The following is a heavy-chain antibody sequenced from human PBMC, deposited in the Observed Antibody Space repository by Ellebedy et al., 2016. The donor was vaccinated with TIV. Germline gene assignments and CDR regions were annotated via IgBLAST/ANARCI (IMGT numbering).Heavy chain of an antibody. CDR1: GFTFSSYA. CDR2: ISGSGGST. Sequence: GESLKISXAASGFTFSSYAMSWVRQAPGKGLEWVSAISGSGGSTYYADSVKGRFTISRDNSKNTLYLQMNSLRAEDTAVYYCAKNGGSSGWSRIEYFQHWGQGTLVTVSS. CDR3: AKNGGSSGWSRIEYFQH. V-gene: IGHV3-23*01. J-gene: IGHJ1*01. D-gene: IGHD6-19*01.